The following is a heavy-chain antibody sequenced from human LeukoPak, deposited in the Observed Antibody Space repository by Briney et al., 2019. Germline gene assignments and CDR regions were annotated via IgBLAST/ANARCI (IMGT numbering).Heavy chain of an antibody. CDR3: ARTEVITIFGVAIHNWFDP. CDR1: GGSISSYY. CDR2: IYYSGST. J-gene: IGHJ5*02. Sequence: SETLSLTCTVSGGSISSYYWSWIRQPPGKGLEWIGYIYYSGSTNYNPSLKSRVTISVDTSKNQFSLKLSSVTAADTAVYYCARTEVITIFGVAIHNWFDPWGQGTLVTVSS. D-gene: IGHD3-3*01. V-gene: IGHV4-59*08.